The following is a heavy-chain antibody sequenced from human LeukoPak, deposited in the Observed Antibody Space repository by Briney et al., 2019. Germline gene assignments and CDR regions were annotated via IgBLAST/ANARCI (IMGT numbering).Heavy chain of an antibody. CDR2: NNGDGSTT. CDR1: GFSLSGYW. V-gene: IGHV3-74*01. CDR3: ARNPRNVGLAP. Sequence: GGSLRLSCVASGFSLSGYWMYWVRQAPGKGLMYISRNNGDGSTTNYADVVKGRFTMSRDNVKNTLYLQMNSLRVEDTAVYYCARNPRNVGLAPWGQGTLVTVSS. J-gene: IGHJ5*02.